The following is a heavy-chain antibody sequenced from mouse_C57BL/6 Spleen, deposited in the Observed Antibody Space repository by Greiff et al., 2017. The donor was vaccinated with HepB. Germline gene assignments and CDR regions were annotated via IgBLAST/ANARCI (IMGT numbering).Heavy chain of an antibody. CDR2: IYPRSGNT. V-gene: IGHV1-81*01. CDR1: GYTFTSYG. D-gene: IGHD2-3*01. J-gene: IGHJ1*03. CDR3: ARYDAYPNFDV. Sequence: VQLQQSGAELARPGASVKLSCKASGYTFTSYGISWVKQRTGQGLEWIGEIYPRSGNTYYNEKFKGKAKLTADKSSSKAYMELRSLTSEDSAVYFCARYDAYPNFDVWGTGTTVTVSS.